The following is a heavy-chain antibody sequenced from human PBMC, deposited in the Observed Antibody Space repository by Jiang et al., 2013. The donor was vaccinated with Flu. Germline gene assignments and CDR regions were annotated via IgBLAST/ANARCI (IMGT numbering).Heavy chain of an antibody. V-gene: IGHV4-39*01. CDR1: GGSISSSSYY. CDR3: ARHMAPYYDILTGYNWFDP. J-gene: IGHJ5*02. CDR2: IYYSGST. D-gene: IGHD3-9*01. Sequence: SLTCTVSGGSISSSSYYWGWIRQPPGKGLEWIGSIYYSGSTHYNPSLKSRVTISVDTSKNQFSLKLSSVTAADTAVYYCARHMAPYYDILTGYNWFDPWGQGTLVTVSS.